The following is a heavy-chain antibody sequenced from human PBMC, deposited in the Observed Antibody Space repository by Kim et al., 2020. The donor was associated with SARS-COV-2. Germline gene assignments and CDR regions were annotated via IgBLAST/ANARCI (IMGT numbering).Heavy chain of an antibody. CDR3: ARAYGDTDFDF. J-gene: IGHJ4*02. Sequence: AESVKARFTISRDNSKNSLHLLMNSLRAADTAVYYCARAYGDTDFDFWGQGTLVTVSS. V-gene: IGHV3-11*04. D-gene: IGHD4-17*01.